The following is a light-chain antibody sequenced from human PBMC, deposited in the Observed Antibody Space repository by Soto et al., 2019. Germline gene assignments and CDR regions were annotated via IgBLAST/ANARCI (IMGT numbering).Light chain of an antibody. CDR2: DVS. V-gene: IGKV3D-20*01. J-gene: IGKJ4*01. CDR3: QQYGSSPLT. Sequence: EIVLTQSPGTLSLSPGETATLSCGASQSVSSNYLAWYQHKPGLAPRLVIYDVSTRATGIPDRFSGSGSGTDFTLTIARLEPEDFAVYFCQQYGSSPLTSGGGTKVDIK. CDR1: QSVSSNY.